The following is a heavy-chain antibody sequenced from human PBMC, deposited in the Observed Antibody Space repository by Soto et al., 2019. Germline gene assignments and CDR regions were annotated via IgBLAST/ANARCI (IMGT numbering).Heavy chain of an antibody. J-gene: IGHJ6*02. CDR2: IIPIFGTA. CDR1: GGTFSSYA. Sequence: QVQLVQSGAEVKKPGSSVKVSCKASGGTFSSYAISWVRQAPGQGLDWMGGIIPIFGTANYAQKFQGRVTITADESTSTAYMELSSLRSEDTAVYYCARTMVRGVTTLNYYYGMDVWGQGTTVTVSS. CDR3: ARTMVRGVTTLNYYYGMDV. D-gene: IGHD3-10*01. V-gene: IGHV1-69*01.